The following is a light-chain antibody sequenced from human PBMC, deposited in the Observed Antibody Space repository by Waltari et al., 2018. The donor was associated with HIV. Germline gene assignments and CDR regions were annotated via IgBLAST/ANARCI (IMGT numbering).Light chain of an antibody. CDR2: DNK. CDR3: GTWDSSLSAEV. J-gene: IGLJ1*01. Sequence: QSVLTQPPSVSAAPGQKVTISCSGSSSNIANNYVSWYQQLPGTAPKILIYDNKRRPSGVPARFSGSKSGTSATLGITGLQTGDEAEYYCGTWDSSLSAEVFGTGTKVTVL. V-gene: IGLV1-51*01. CDR1: SSNIANNY.